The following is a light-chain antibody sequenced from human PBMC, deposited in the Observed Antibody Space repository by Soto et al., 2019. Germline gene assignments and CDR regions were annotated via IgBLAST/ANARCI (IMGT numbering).Light chain of an antibody. CDR2: DAS. J-gene: IGKJ2*01. Sequence: DIQMTQSPSTLSASVGDRVTITCRASQSISWWLAWYQQIPGKAPKLLMYDASSLTSGVPSRFSGSGSGTDFTLTISSLQPDDFATYYCQQFNSFPVTFGQGTKVEIK. CDR3: QQFNSFPVT. V-gene: IGKV1-5*01. CDR1: QSISWW.